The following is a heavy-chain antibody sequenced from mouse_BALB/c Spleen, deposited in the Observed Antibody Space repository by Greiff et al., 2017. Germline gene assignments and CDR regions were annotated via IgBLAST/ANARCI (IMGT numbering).Heavy chain of an antibody. Sequence: QVQLQQPGAELVKPGASVKLSCKASGYTFTSYWMHWVKQRPGQGLEWIGEINPSNGRTNYNEKFKSKATLTVYKSSSTAYMQLSSLTSEDSAVYCCARPREGYFDYWGQGTTLTVSS. V-gene: IGHV1S81*02. CDR1: GYTFTSYW. J-gene: IGHJ2*01. D-gene: IGHD2-10*02. CDR3: ARPREGYFDY. CDR2: INPSNGRT.